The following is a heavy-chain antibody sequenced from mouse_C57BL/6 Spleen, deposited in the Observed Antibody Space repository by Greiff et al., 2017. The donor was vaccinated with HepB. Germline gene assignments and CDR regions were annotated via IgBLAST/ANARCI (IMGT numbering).Heavy chain of an antibody. J-gene: IGHJ2*01. CDR3: ARGDHFDY. Sequence: QVQLKQPGAELVMPGASVELSCKASGYTFTSYWMHWVKQRPGQGLEWIGEIDPSDSYTNYNQKFKGKSTLTVDKSSSTAYMQLSSLTSEDSAVYYCARGDHFDYWGQGTTLTVSS. D-gene: IGHD3-3*01. CDR2: IDPSDSYT. CDR1: GYTFTSYW. V-gene: IGHV1-69*01.